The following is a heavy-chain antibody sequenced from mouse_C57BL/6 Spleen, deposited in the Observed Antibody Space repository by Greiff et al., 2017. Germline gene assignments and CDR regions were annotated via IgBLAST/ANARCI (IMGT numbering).Heavy chain of an antibody. CDR3: ARQFITTVVAPYAMDY. D-gene: IGHD1-1*01. CDR1: GFTFSSYG. V-gene: IGHV5-6*01. CDR2: ISSGGSYT. Sequence: EVKLMESGGDLVKPGGSLKLSCAASGFTFSSYGMSWVRQTPDKRLEWVATISSGGSYTYYPDSVKGRFTISRDNAKNTLYLQMSSLKSEDTAVYYCARQFITTVVAPYAMDYWGQGTSVTVSS. J-gene: IGHJ4*01.